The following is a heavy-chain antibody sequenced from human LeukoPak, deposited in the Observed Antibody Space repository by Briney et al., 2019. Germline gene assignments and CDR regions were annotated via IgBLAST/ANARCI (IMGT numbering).Heavy chain of an antibody. Sequence: ASVKVSCKASGYTFIRNAMHWVRQAPGQRLEWMGWINVGNGKTKYSQKFQGRVTITSDTSASTAYMEVSSLRSEDTAVYYCARDSPLSPYDYWGQGTLVTVSS. V-gene: IGHV1-3*01. J-gene: IGHJ4*02. CDR2: INVGNGKT. CDR1: GYTFIRNA. D-gene: IGHD3-16*02. CDR3: ARDSPLSPYDY.